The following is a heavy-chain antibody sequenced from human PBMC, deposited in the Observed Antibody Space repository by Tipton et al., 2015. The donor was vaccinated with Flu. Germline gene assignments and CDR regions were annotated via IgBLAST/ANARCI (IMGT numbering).Heavy chain of an antibody. D-gene: IGHD2-2*02. CDR1: GGSFSGFY. J-gene: IGHJ2*01. CDR3: ATIPWGGGDWHLDV. CDR2: LDHSGST. V-gene: IGHV4-34*01. Sequence: GLVKPSETLSLTCGVYGGSFSGFYWSWIRQPPGKGLGWFGELDHSGSTNYISSLKSRVTISINTSKNQFSLKLSFVTAADTAVYYCATIPWGGGDWHLDVWGRGTLVTVSS.